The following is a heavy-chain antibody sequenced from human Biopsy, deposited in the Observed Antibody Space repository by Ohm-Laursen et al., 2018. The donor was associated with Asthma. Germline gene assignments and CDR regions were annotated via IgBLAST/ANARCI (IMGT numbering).Heavy chain of an antibody. CDR3: ARDVMEWYLPAFDF. CDR2: GGSYYDGGLK. Sequence: SLRLSCSASGFVFGQSGMHWVRQAPGKGLEWVAVGGSYYDGGLKYYADSVNGRFTVSRDDSKNTLYLQMNSLRPDDTAVYYCARDVMEWYLPAFDFWGQGTLVTVSS. D-gene: IGHD3-3*01. V-gene: IGHV3-30*03. J-gene: IGHJ4*02. CDR1: GFVFGQSG.